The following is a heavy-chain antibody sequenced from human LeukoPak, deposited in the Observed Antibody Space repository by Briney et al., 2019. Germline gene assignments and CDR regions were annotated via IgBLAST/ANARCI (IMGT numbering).Heavy chain of an antibody. Sequence: GGSLRLSCAASGFTFSSYGMYWVRQVPGKGLVWVSRINKDGSATSNAESVEGRFTMSRDNAKNTLYLQMNSLRADDTAVYYCVRDGTYSFDFWGQGTLVTVSS. V-gene: IGHV3-74*01. D-gene: IGHD1/OR15-1a*01. CDR3: VRDGTYSFDF. J-gene: IGHJ4*02. CDR1: GFTFSSYG. CDR2: INKDGSAT.